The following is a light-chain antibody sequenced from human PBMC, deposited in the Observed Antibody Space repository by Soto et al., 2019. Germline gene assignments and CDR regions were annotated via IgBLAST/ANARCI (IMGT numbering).Light chain of an antibody. CDR3: SSYAGSSTSSV. J-gene: IGLJ1*01. V-gene: IGLV2-14*01. CDR2: DVS. CDR1: SSDIGGYNY. Sequence: QSVLTQPASVSGSPGQSITISCTGXSSDIGGYNYVSWYQQYPGKAPKLMIYDVSNRPSGVSDRFSGSKSGNTASLTISGLQAEDEADYYCSSYAGSSTSSVFGSGTRDTVL.